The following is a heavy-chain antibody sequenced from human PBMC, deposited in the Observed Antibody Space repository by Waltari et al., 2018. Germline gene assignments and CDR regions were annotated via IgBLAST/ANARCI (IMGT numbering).Heavy chain of an antibody. CDR3: ARGPYGSGSYYQITVYYFDY. J-gene: IGHJ4*02. V-gene: IGHV1-69*05. CDR1: GGTFSSYA. Sequence: QVQLVQSGAEVKKPGSSVKVSCKASGGTFSSYAISWVRQAPGQGLEWMGGIIPIFGTANYAQKFHGRVTITTDESTSTAYMELSSLRSEDTAVYYCARGPYGSGSYYQITVYYFDYWGQGTLVTVSS. D-gene: IGHD3-10*01. CDR2: IIPIFGTA.